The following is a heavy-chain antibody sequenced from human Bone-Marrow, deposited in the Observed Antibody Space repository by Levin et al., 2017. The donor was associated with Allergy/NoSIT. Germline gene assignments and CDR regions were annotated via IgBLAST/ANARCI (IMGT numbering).Heavy chain of an antibody. CDR1: GYTFTAHY. CDR3: TRLLDIVAARLTTDAPDY. Sequence: ASVKVSCKASGYTFTAHYIHWVRQAPGQGLQWMGWIHPKTGGTLFAQAFQGRISMTRDTATNTVYMEVNKLTYDDTARYFCTRLLDIVAARLTTDAPDYWGQGALVTVSS. CDR2: IHPKTGGT. J-gene: IGHJ4*02. D-gene: IGHD6-6*01. V-gene: IGHV1-2*02.